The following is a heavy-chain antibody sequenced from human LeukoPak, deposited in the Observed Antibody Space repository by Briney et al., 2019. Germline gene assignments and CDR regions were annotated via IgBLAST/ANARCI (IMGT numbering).Heavy chain of an antibody. D-gene: IGHD2-2*01. CDR3: ARAHKDCSSTSCPFDY. V-gene: IGHV4-59*01. CDR1: GGSISSYY. J-gene: IGHJ4*02. Sequence: PSETLSLTCTVSGGSISSYYWSWIRQPPGKGLEWIGYIYYSGSTNYNPSFKSRVTISVDTSKSQFSLKLSSVTAADTAVYYCARAHKDCSSTSCPFDYWGQGTLVTVSS. CDR2: IYYSGST.